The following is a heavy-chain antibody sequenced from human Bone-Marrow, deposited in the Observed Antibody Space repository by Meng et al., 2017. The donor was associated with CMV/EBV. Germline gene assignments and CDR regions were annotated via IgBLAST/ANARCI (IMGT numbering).Heavy chain of an antibody. V-gene: IGHV3-23*01. Sequence: GGSLRLSCAASGFTFSSYAMSWVRQVPGKGLEWVSAISGSGGSTYYADSVKGRFTISRDNSKNTLYLQMNSLRAEDTAVYYCAKATLGDIVVVPAAISIWGYYYYYDMDVWGQGTTVAVSS. CDR1: GFTFSSYA. CDR3: AKATLGDIVVVPAAISIWGYYYYYDMDV. CDR2: ISGSGGST. D-gene: IGHD2-2*01. J-gene: IGHJ6*02.